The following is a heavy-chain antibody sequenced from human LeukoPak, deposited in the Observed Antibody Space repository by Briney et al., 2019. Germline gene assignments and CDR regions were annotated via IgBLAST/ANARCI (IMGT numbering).Heavy chain of an antibody. CDR2: INSDGSST. Sequence: VGSLRLSCAASGFTFSSYWMHWVRQAPGKGLVWVSRINSDGSSTSYADSVKGRFTISTDNAKNTLYLQMNSLRADDTAVYYCALCSLRYSSGWYVFDYWGQGTLVTVSS. D-gene: IGHD6-19*01. V-gene: IGHV3-74*01. CDR3: ALCSLRYSSGWYVFDY. J-gene: IGHJ4*02. CDR1: GFTFSSYW.